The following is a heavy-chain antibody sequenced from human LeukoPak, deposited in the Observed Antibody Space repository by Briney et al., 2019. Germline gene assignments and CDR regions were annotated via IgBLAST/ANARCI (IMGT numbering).Heavy chain of an antibody. Sequence: GGSLRLSCAASGFTFSSYSMNWVRRAPGKGLEWVSYISSSSSTIYYADSVKGRFTISRDNAKNSLYLQMNSLRAEDTAVYYCAKPRQEYFDYWGQGTLVTVSS. CDR1: GFTFSSYS. CDR3: AKPRQEYFDY. CDR2: ISSSSSTI. V-gene: IGHV3-48*01. J-gene: IGHJ4*02.